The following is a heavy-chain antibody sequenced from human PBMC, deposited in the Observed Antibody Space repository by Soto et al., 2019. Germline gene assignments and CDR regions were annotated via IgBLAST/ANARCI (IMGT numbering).Heavy chain of an antibody. V-gene: IGHV1-58*01. CDR2: IVVGSGNT. Sequence: ASVKVSCKASGFTFTSSAVQWVRQARGQRLEWIGWIVVGSGNTNYAQKFQERVTITRDMSTSTAYMELSSLRSEDTAVYYCAEDRGPNYGMDVWGQGTTVTVYS. D-gene: IGHD3-10*01. CDR1: GFTFTSSA. CDR3: AEDRGPNYGMDV. J-gene: IGHJ6*02.